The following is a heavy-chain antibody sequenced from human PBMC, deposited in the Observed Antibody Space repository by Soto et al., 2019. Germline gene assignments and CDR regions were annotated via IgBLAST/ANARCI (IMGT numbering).Heavy chain of an antibody. D-gene: IGHD3-16*01. V-gene: IGHV1-69*01. CDR3: AKVMAAAGYDS. Sequence: QVKLVQSGAEVTKPGSSVKVSCKASGGTFGNSAISWVRQDPGQGLEWMGGIIPVFGTVNYAQKFEGRVTITADESTSTVFMEMSRLTSEDTAVYYCAKVMAAAGYDSWGQGTLVTVSS. CDR2: IIPVFGTV. J-gene: IGHJ4*02. CDR1: GGTFGNSA.